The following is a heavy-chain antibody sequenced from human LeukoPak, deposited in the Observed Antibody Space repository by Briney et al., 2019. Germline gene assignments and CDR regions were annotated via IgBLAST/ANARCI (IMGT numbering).Heavy chain of an antibody. J-gene: IGHJ4*02. Sequence: PSENLSLTCTVNGGSISSYYWSWIRQPPGQGLKWIGYIYYSGSTNYTPSLKSRVTISVDTSKSQFSLKLSSVTAADTAVYYCARGVFYYDSSGYYSYFYYWGQVTLVTVSS. D-gene: IGHD3-22*01. CDR3: ARGVFYYDSSGYYSYFYY. CDR1: GGSISSYY. V-gene: IGHV4-59*01. CDR2: IYYSGST.